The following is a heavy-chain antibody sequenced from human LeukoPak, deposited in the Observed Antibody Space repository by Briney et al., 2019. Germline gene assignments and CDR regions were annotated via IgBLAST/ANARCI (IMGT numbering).Heavy chain of an antibody. CDR1: GFTFGDYA. J-gene: IGHJ4*02. CDR2: IRSKAYGETA. Sequence: GRSLRLSCTASGFTFGDYAMSWIRQAPGKGLEWVGFIRSKAYGETADYAASVKGRFTISRDDSKAIAYLQMNSLKTEDTAVYHYTRDRGAYNLYDYWGQGTLVTVSS. CDR3: TRDRGAYNLYDY. V-gene: IGHV3-49*03. D-gene: IGHD1-1*01.